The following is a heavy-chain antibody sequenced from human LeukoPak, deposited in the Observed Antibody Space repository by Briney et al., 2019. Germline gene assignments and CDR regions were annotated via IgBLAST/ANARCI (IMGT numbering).Heavy chain of an antibody. J-gene: IGHJ2*01. CDR3: ARKHSSTSPFDL. V-gene: IGHV4-59*01. CDR1: GGSISSYY. D-gene: IGHD2-2*01. Sequence: SETLSLTCTVSGGSISSYYWSWIRQPPGKGLEWIGYIYYSGSTNYNPSLKSRVTISVDTSKNQVSLKLSSVTAADTAVYYCARKHSSTSPFDLWGRGTLVTVSS. CDR2: IYYSGST.